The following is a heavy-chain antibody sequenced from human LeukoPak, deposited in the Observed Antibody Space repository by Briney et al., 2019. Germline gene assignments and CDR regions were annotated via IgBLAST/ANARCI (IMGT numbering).Heavy chain of an antibody. CDR3: ARGPPTDYYDSSGFYYVFDY. D-gene: IGHD3-22*01. J-gene: IGHJ4*02. Sequence: SETLSLTCAVYGGSFCGYYWSWIRQPPGKGLEWIGEINYSGSTNYNPSLKSRVTISVDTSKNQFSLKLSSVTAADTAVYFCARGPPTDYYDSSGFYYVFDYWGQGTLVTVSS. V-gene: IGHV4-34*01. CDR2: INYSGST. CDR1: GGSFCGYY.